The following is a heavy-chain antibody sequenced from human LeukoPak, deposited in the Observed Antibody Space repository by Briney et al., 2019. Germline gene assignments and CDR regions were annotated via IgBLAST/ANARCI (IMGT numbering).Heavy chain of an antibody. V-gene: IGHV3-23*01. Sequence: PGGSLRLSCAASGFTFSSYAMSWVRQAPGKGLEWVSAISGSGGSTYYADSVKGRFTISRDNSKNTLYLQMNSLRAEDTAVYYCAKDFPPYYYDSSXYYSNWGQGTMVTVSS. J-gene: IGHJ3*01. CDR1: GFTFSSYA. CDR3: AKDFPPYYYDSSXYYSN. D-gene: IGHD3-22*01. CDR2: ISGSGGST.